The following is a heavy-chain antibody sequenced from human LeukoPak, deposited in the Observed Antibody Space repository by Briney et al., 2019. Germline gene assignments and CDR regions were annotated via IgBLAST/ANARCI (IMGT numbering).Heavy chain of an antibody. V-gene: IGHV4-38-2*02. J-gene: IGHJ4*02. D-gene: IGHD3-10*01. Sequence: SETLSLTCTVSGYSISSGYYWGWIRQPPGKGLEWIGSTYHSGSTYYNPSLKSRVTISVVTSKNQFSLKLSSVTAADTAVYYCARDYYGSGSYQLDYWGQGTLVTVSS. CDR1: GYSISSGYY. CDR2: TYHSGST. CDR3: ARDYYGSGSYQLDY.